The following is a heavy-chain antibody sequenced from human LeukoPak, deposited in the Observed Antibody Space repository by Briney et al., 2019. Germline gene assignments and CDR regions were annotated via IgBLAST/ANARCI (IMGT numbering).Heavy chain of an antibody. J-gene: IGHJ6*02. CDR3: AKSQGGRYDYHYYYGMDV. D-gene: IGHD5-12*01. CDR1: GFTFSSYA. Sequence: PGGSLRLSCAASGFTFSSYAMSWVRQAPGKGLEWVSAISGSGGSTYYADSVKGRFTISRDNSKNTLYLQMNSLRAEDTAVYYCAKSQGGRYDYHYYYGMDVWGQGTTVTVSS. V-gene: IGHV3-23*01. CDR2: ISGSGGST.